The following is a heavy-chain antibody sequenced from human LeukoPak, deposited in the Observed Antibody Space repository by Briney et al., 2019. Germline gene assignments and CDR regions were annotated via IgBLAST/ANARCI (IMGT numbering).Heavy chain of an antibody. D-gene: IGHD6-19*01. CDR2: IWYDGNNK. J-gene: IGHJ4*02. CDR1: GFPFNSYG. Sequence: PGGSLRLSCAASGFPFNSYGMHWVRQAPGKGLEWVAVIWYDGNNKFYADSVKGRFTISRDNSKNTLYLQMNSLRAEDTAVYYCAREAEIAVSYHFDYWGQGTLVTVSS. CDR3: AREAEIAVSYHFDY. V-gene: IGHV3-33*01.